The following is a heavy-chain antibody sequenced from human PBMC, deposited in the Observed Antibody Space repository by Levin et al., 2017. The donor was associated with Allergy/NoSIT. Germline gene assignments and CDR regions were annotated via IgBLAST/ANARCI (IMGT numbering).Heavy chain of an antibody. Sequence: PSETLSLTCAVYGGSFSGYYWSWIRQPPGKGLEWIGEINHSGSTNYNPSLKSRVTISVDTSKNQFSLKLSSVTAADTAVYYCASPVSHYASPSWGQGTLVTVSS. CDR1: GGSFSGYY. J-gene: IGHJ4*02. D-gene: IGHD6-6*01. CDR3: ASPVSHYASPS. CDR2: INHSGST. V-gene: IGHV4-34*01.